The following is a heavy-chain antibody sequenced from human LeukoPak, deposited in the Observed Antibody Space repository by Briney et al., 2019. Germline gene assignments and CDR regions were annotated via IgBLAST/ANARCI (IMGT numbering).Heavy chain of an antibody. Sequence: SGGSLRLSCAASGFTFSSYWMSWVRQAPGKGLEWVANIKQDGSEKYYVDSVKGRFTISRDNAKNSLYLQMNSLRAEDTAVYYCARVLHDYVWGSYRHYGMDVWGQGTTVTVSS. J-gene: IGHJ6*02. D-gene: IGHD3-16*02. CDR3: ARVLHDYVWGSYRHYGMDV. CDR1: GFTFSSYW. V-gene: IGHV3-7*01. CDR2: IKQDGSEK.